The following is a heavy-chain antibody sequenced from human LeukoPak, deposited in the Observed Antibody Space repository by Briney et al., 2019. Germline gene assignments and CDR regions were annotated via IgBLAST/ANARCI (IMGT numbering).Heavy chain of an antibody. CDR3: AGGRCSSTSCADAFDI. V-gene: IGHV4-39*01. D-gene: IGHD2-2*01. CDR1: GGSISSSSYY. Sequence: SETLSLTCTVSGGSISSSSYYWGWIRQPPGKGLEWIGSIYYSGSTYYNPSLKSRVTISVDTSKNQFSRKLSSVTAADTAVYYCAGGRCSSTSCADAFDIWGQGTMVTVSS. CDR2: IYYSGST. J-gene: IGHJ3*02.